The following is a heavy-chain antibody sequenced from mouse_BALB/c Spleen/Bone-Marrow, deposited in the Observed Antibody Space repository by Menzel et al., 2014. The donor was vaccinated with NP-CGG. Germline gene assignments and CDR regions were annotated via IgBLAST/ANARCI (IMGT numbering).Heavy chain of an antibody. CDR3: ARYYDYDWYFDV. Sequence: VQLQESGPELVKPGASVKMSCKASGYTFTDYVISWVKQRTGQGLEWIGEIYPGSGSTYYNEKFKGKATLTADKSSNTAFMQRRCPTSEYSAVYSCARYYDYDWYFDVLGAGTTVTVSS. V-gene: IGHV1-77*01. CDR2: IYPGSGST. J-gene: IGHJ1*01. CDR1: GYTFTDYV. D-gene: IGHD2-4*01.